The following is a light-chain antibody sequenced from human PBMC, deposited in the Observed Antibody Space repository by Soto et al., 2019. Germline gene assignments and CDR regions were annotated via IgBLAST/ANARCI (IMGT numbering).Light chain of an antibody. CDR3: SSYTTSSTLE. J-gene: IGLJ3*02. CDR2: EVS. V-gene: IGLV2-14*01. Sequence: QSALTQPPSASGSPGQSVTISCTGTSSDVGGYNYVSWYQHHPGKAPKLMIYEVSNRPSGVSNRFSGSKSGNTASLTISGLQAEDEADYYCSSYTTSSTLEFGGGTKLTVL. CDR1: SSDVGGYNY.